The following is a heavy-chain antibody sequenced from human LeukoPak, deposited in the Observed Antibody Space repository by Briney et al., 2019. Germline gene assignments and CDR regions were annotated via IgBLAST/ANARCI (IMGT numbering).Heavy chain of an antibody. CDR1: GGSFSGYY. J-gene: IGHJ4*02. CDR3: ARGYSSGYYRY. CDR2: INHSGST. Sequence: SETLSLTCAVYGGSFSGYYWSWIRQPPRKGLEWIGEINHSGSTNYNPSLKSRVTISVDTPKNQFSLKLSSVTAADTAVYYCARGYSSGYYRYWGQGTLVTVSS. D-gene: IGHD3-22*01. V-gene: IGHV4-34*01.